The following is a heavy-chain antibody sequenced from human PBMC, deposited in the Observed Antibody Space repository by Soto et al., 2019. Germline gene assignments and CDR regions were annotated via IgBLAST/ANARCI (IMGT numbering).Heavy chain of an antibody. V-gene: IGHV5-51*01. D-gene: IGHD3-16*01. CDR2: IYPDDSDT. Sequence: GESLKISCKGSGYSFTTNWIGWVRQMPGKGLEWMGIIYPDDSDTKYSPSFQGQVTISADKSISTAYLQWSSLKASDTAMYYCARHGGVVADRPIDYWGQGTVVTVSS. J-gene: IGHJ4*02. CDR3: ARHGGVVADRPIDY. CDR1: GYSFTTNW.